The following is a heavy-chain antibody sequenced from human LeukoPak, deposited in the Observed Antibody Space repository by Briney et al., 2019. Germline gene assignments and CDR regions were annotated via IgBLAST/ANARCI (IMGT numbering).Heavy chain of an antibody. CDR2: IYYSGST. J-gene: IGHJ4*02. V-gene: IGHV4-39*01. CDR1: GGSISSSSYY. D-gene: IGHD5-12*01. CDR3: ARHISGSGSGYDSTGDFDY. Sequence: SETLSLTCTVSGGSISSSSYYWGWIRQPPGKGLEWIGSIYYSGSTYYNPSLKSRVTISVDTSKNQLSLKLSSVTAADTAVYYCARHISGSGSGYDSTGDFDYWGQGTLVTVSS.